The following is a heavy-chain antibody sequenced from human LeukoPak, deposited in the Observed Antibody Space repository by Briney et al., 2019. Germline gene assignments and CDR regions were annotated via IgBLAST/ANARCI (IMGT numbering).Heavy chain of an antibody. CDR3: ARDRGYGSGFDY. J-gene: IGHJ4*02. D-gene: IGHD3-10*01. V-gene: IGHV4-39*07. Sequence: KPSETLSLTCTVSSGSISSSSYYCGWIRQPPGKGLEWIGEINHSGSTNYNPSLKSRVTISVDTSKNQFSLKLSSVTAADTAVYYCARDRGYGSGFDYWGQGTLVTVSS. CDR2: INHSGST. CDR1: SGSISSSSYY.